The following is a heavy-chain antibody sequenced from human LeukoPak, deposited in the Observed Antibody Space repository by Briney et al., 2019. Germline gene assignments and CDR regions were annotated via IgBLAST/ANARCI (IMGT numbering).Heavy chain of an antibody. CDR2: ISYDGSNK. Sequence: GGSLRLSCAASGFTFSSYAMHWVRQAPGKGLEWVAVISYDGSNKYYADSVKGRFTISRDNSKNTLYLQMNSLRAEGTAVYYCAREVYELRGFDPWGQGTLVTVSS. D-gene: IGHD3-3*01. J-gene: IGHJ5*02. CDR3: AREVYELRGFDP. CDR1: GFTFSSYA. V-gene: IGHV3-30-3*01.